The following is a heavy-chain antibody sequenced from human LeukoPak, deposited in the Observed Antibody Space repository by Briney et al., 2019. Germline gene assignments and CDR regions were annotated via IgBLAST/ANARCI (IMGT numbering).Heavy chain of an antibody. V-gene: IGHV5-51*01. CDR1: GYSFTSYW. CDR2: IYPGDSDT. D-gene: IGHD3-10*01. Sequence: RGESLKISCKGSGYSFTSYWIGWVRQMPGKGLEWMGSIYPGDSDTRYSPSFQGQVTISADKSISTAYLQWSSLKASDTAMYYCARHKFVGSGSSPLDYWGQGTLVAVSS. J-gene: IGHJ4*02. CDR3: ARHKFVGSGSSPLDY.